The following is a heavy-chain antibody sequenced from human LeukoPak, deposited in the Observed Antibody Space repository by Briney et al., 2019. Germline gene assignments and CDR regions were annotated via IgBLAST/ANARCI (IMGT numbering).Heavy chain of an antibody. CDR3: ATTVITVWLNWFDP. CDR1: GYTLTELS. V-gene: IGHV1-24*01. Sequence: ASVKVSCKVSGYTLTELSMHWVRQAPGKGLEWMGGFDPEDGETIYAQKFQGRVTMTEDTSTDTAYMELSSLRSEDTAAYYCATTVITVWLNWFDPWGQGTLVTVSS. J-gene: IGHJ5*02. CDR2: FDPEDGET. D-gene: IGHD3-3*01.